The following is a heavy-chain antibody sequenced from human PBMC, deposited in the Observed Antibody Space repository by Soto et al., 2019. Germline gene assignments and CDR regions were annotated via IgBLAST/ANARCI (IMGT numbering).Heavy chain of an antibody. D-gene: IGHD2-21*02. CDR1: GYTFTSYY. Sequence: ASVKVSCKASGYTFTSYYMHWVRQAPGQGLEWMGIINPSGGSTSYAQKFQGRVTMTRDTSTSTVYMELSSLRSEDTSAYYCASGSSIPVLTAILAPCNYYYGMDVWSQGTTVTVS. CDR2: INPSGGST. J-gene: IGHJ6*02. V-gene: IGHV1-46*01. CDR3: ASGSSIPVLTAILAPCNYYYGMDV.